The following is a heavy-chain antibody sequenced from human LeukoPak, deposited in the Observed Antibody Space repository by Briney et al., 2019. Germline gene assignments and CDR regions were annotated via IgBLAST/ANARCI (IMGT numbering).Heavy chain of an antibody. J-gene: IGHJ4*02. Sequence: GGSLRLPCAASGFTFSSYGMHWVRQAPGKGLEWVAVISYDGSNKYYADSVKGRFTISRDNSKNTLYLQMNSLRAEDTAVYYCAKSYSSSWYCDYWGQGTLVTVSS. D-gene: IGHD6-13*01. V-gene: IGHV3-30*18. CDR3: AKSYSSSWYCDY. CDR1: GFTFSSYG. CDR2: ISYDGSNK.